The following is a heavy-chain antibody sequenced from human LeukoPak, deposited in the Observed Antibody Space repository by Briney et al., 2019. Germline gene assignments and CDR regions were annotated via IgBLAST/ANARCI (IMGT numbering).Heavy chain of an antibody. V-gene: IGHV3-9*01. D-gene: IGHD3-10*01. J-gene: IGHJ4*02. CDR1: GFTFDDYA. CDR2: ISWNSGSI. Sequence: GGSLRLSCAASGFTFDDYAMPWVRQAPGKGLEWVSGISWNSGSIGYADSVKGRFTISRDNAKNSLYLQMSSLRAEDTALYYCAKDISPYFGEPSNFYYWGQGTLVTVSS. CDR3: AKDISPYFGEPSNFYY.